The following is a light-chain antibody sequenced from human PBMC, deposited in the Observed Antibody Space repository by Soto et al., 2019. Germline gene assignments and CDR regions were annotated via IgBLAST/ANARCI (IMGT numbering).Light chain of an antibody. V-gene: IGLV1-44*01. J-gene: IGLJ3*02. CDR1: SSNIGSNS. CDR2: NSN. Sequence: QSVLTQPPSASGTPGQGVTISCSGSSSNIGSNSVSWYQQLPGTAPKVIIYNSNQRPSGVPDRFSGSKSGTSASLAISGLQSEDEADYYCAAWDDSLNGWVFGGGTKVTVL. CDR3: AAWDDSLNGWV.